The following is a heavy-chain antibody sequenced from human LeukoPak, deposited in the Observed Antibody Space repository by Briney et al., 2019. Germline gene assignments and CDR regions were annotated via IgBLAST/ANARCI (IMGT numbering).Heavy chain of an antibody. J-gene: IGHJ4*02. V-gene: IGHV4-39*07. CDR2: IYYSGST. D-gene: IGHD3-22*01. Sequence: SETLSLTCTVSGGSISSSSYFWGWIRQPPGKGLEWIGSIYYSGSTYYNPSLKSRVTLSVDTSKNQFSLKLSSVTAADTAVYYCARDLAVLGYFHFDYWGQGTLVTVSS. CDR1: GGSISSSSYF. CDR3: ARDLAVLGYFHFDY.